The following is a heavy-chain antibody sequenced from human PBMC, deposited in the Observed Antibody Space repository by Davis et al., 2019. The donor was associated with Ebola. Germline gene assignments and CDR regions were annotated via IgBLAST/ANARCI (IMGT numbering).Heavy chain of an antibody. CDR3: ASWTDCKGGSCANY. CDR1: GFTFSNFW. Sequence: GESLKISCTASGFTFSNFWMSWVRQAPGKGLEWVAHTNEDGGSKYYVDSVKGRFTISRDNAEKSVFLQMNSLRVEDTAVYYCASWTDCKGGSCANYWGQGTLVTVSS. J-gene: IGHJ4*02. V-gene: IGHV3-7*01. D-gene: IGHD2-15*01. CDR2: TNEDGGSK.